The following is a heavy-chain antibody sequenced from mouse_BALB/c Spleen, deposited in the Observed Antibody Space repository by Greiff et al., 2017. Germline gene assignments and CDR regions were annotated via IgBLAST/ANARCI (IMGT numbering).Heavy chain of an antibody. Sequence: QVQLKESGPELVRPGVSVKISCKGSSYTFTDYAMHWVKQSHAKSLEWIGVISTYYGNTNYNQKFKGKATMTVDKSSSTAYMELARLTSEDSAVYYCARGGYDEYYFDYWGQGTTLTVSS. CDR3: ARGGYDEYYFDY. D-gene: IGHD2-2*01. V-gene: IGHV1-67*01. J-gene: IGHJ2*01. CDR1: SYTFTDYA. CDR2: ISTYYGNT.